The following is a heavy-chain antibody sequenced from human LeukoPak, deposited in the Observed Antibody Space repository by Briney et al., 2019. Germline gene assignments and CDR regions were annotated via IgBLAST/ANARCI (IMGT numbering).Heavy chain of an antibody. Sequence: PSQTLSLTCTVSGGSISSGGYYWSWIRQPPGKGLEWIGYIYHSGSTYYNPSLKSRVTISVDRSKNQFSLKLSSVTAADTAVYYCARVSQVADYGDSYNWFDPWGQGTLVTVSS. V-gene: IGHV4-30-2*01. J-gene: IGHJ5*02. D-gene: IGHD4-17*01. CDR2: IYHSGST. CDR1: GGSISSGGYY. CDR3: ARVSQVADYGDSYNWFDP.